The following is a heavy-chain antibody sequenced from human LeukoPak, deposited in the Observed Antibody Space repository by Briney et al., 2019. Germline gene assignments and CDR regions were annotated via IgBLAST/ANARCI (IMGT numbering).Heavy chain of an antibody. J-gene: IGHJ2*01. CDR3: ARDLREYCSSTSCPNWYFDL. V-gene: IGHV3-21*01. D-gene: IGHD2-2*01. Sequence: GGSLRLSCAASGFTFSSYSMNWVRQAPGKGLEWVSPISSSSGYIYYADSVKGRFTISRDNAKNSLYLQMNSLRAEDTAVYYCARDLREYCSSTSCPNWYFDLWGRGTLVTVSS. CDR2: ISSSSGYI. CDR1: GFTFSSYS.